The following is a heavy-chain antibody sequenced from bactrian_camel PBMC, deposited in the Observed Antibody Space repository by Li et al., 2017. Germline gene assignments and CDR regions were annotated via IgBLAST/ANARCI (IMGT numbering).Heavy chain of an antibody. CDR1: GSGYISGTAC. CDR2: IAPATGTT. CDR3: TSDRGTGSYWREVCATRPVEQYSY. J-gene: IGHJ4*01. V-gene: IGHV3S54*01. D-gene: IGHD3*01. Sequence: VQLVESGGGSVQTGGSLTLSCAASGSGYISGTACMGWFRQVPGKEREGVAAIAPATGTTFYSDSVKGRFTTSRDNAKNILYLQMNNLKPDDTAMYYCTSDRGTGSYWREVCATRPVEQYSYWGQGTQVTVS.